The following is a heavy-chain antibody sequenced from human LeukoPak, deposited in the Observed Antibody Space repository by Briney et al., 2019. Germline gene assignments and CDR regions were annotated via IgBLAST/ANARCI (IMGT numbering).Heavy chain of an antibody. CDR1: GFTFNSQT. Sequence: GSLRLSCATSGFTFNSQTMSWIRQPPGKGLEWIGEVNHGGSTNYNPSFKSRVTISVDPSKNQFSLRLRSVTAADTAVYYCARPGQLGSLYYGMDVWGQGTTVTVS. CDR2: VNHGGST. V-gene: IGHV4-34*01. J-gene: IGHJ6*02. D-gene: IGHD3-10*01. CDR3: ARPGQLGSLYYGMDV.